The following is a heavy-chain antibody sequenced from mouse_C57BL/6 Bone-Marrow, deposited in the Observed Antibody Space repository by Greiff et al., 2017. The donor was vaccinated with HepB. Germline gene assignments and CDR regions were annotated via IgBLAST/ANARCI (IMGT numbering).Heavy chain of an antibody. CDR1: GYSITSDY. CDR3: ARGEITAQASFAY. D-gene: IGHD3-2*02. J-gene: IGHJ3*01. Sequence: EVKLVESGPGLAKPSQTLSLTCSVTGYSITSDYWNWIRKFPGNKLEYMGYISYSGSTYYNPSLKSRISITRDTSKNQYYLQLNSVTTEDTATYYCARGEITAQASFAYWGQGTLVTVSA. V-gene: IGHV3-8*01. CDR2: ISYSGST.